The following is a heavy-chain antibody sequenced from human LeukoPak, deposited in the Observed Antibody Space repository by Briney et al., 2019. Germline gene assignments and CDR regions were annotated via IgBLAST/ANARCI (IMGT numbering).Heavy chain of an antibody. Sequence: QIGGSLRLSCAASGFTVGRNSMNWVRQAPGRGLEWVSVIYSGGRTDHADSVKGRFTISRDNSKNTLYLQMNSLRAEDTAVYYCARDLRGVATIGYAFDIWGQGTMVTVSS. CDR1: GFTVGRNS. CDR2: IYSGGRT. D-gene: IGHD5-12*01. V-gene: IGHV3-66*01. CDR3: ARDLRGVATIGYAFDI. J-gene: IGHJ3*02.